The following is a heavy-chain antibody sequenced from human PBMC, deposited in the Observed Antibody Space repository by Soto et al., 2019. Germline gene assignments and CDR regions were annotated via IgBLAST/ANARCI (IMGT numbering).Heavy chain of an antibody. CDR3: ARDYDTSRGHWAYYGIDV. CDR2: IYYGGTT. CDR1: GLTVSTNY. Sequence: EVQLVESGGGLVQPGGSLRISCAASGLTVSTNYMSWVRQAPGKGLEWVSIIYYGGTTYYADSVKGGFTISRDDSKNTLYLQMHSLRGEDTAVYYWARDYDTSRGHWAYYGIDVWGQGTTVTVSS. D-gene: IGHD3-9*01. J-gene: IGHJ6*02. V-gene: IGHV3-66*01.